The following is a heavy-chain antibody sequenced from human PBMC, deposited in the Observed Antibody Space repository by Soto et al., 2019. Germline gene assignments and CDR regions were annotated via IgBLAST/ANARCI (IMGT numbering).Heavy chain of an antibody. CDR2: INSDGSST. J-gene: IGHJ6*02. D-gene: IGHD6-13*01. V-gene: IGHV3-74*01. CDR1: GFTFSSYW. Sequence: EVQLVESGGGLVQPGGSLRLSCAASGFTFSSYWMHWVRQAPGKGLVWVSRINSDGSSTSYADSVKGRFTISRDNAKNTLYQQMNSLRAEDTAVYYCARDPGSSWYYYGMDVWGQGTTVTVSS. CDR3: ARDPGSSWYYYGMDV.